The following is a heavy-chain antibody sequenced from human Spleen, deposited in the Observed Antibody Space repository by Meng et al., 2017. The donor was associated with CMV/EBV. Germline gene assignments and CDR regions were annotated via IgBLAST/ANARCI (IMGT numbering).Heavy chain of an antibody. J-gene: IGHJ3*02. CDR2: ISKSINTI. CDR1: GFTFSDSY. Sequence: GGSLRLSCAASGFTFSDSYMSWIRQAPGKGLEWISYISKSINTIYYADSVKGRFTISRDNAKNSLFLQMNSLRAEDTAVYYCASWYSSDWVHGFDIWGQGTMVTVS. D-gene: IGHD6-19*01. CDR3: ASWYSSDWVHGFDI. V-gene: IGHV3-11*01.